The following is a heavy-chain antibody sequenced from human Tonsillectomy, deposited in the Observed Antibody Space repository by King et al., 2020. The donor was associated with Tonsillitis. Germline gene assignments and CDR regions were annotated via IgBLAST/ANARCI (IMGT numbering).Heavy chain of an antibody. CDR3: ARGRYCSGGSCYSHMDY. D-gene: IGHD2-15*01. V-gene: IGHV1-2*02. CDR2: INPYSGDT. Sequence: QLVQSGAEVKKPGASVKVSCKASGYTFTGYYIHWVRQAPGQGLEWMGWINPYSGDTNYAQNFQGGVTMTRDTSICSAYMELSRLTSADTAVHYCARGRYCSGGSCYSHMDYWGQGTVVTVSS. J-gene: IGHJ4*02. CDR1: GYTFTGYY.